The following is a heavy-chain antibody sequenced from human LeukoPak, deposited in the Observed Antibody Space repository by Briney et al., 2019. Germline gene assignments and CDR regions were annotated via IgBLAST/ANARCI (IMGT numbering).Heavy chain of an antibody. J-gene: IGHJ4*02. Sequence: PGRSLRLSCAASGFTFSSYAMHWVRQAPGKGLEWVAVISYDGSNKYYADSVKGRFTISRDNSNNTLYLQMNSLRVGDTAVYYCAKSFGYSRSWFDNWGQGTLVTVSS. CDR1: GFTFSSYA. D-gene: IGHD6-13*01. CDR3: AKSFGYSRSWFDN. V-gene: IGHV3-30-3*02. CDR2: ISYDGSNK.